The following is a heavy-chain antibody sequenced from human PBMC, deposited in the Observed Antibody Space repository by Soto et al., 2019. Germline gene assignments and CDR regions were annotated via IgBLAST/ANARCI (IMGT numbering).Heavy chain of an antibody. V-gene: IGHV3-30*18. J-gene: IGHJ6*01. CDR3: AKRYYYDSSGYYSWYNYGKGG. CDR1: GFTFSSYG. D-gene: IGHD3-22*01. CDR2: ISYDGSNK. Sequence: PGGSLRLSCAASGFTFSSYGMHWVRQAPGKGLERVAVISYDGSNKYYADSVKGRFTISRDNSKNTLYLQINSPRAEDTAVYYCAKRYYYDSSGYYSWYNYGKGGWEQGTTCSVSS.